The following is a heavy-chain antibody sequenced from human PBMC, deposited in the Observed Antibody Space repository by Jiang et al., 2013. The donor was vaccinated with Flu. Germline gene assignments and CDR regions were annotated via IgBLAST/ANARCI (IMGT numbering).Heavy chain of an antibody. V-gene: IGHV3-33*01. CDR1: GFTFSSYG. D-gene: IGHD5-18*01. CDR2: IWYDGSNK. J-gene: IGHJ3*02. CDR3: ARDDRGYSFGKDAFDI. Sequence: VQLVESGGGVVQPGRSLRLSCAASGFTFSSYGMHWVRQAPGKGLEWVAVIWYDGSNKYYADSVKGRFTISRDNSKNTLYLQMNSLRAEDTAVYYCARDDRGYSFGKDAFDIWGQGTMVTVSS.